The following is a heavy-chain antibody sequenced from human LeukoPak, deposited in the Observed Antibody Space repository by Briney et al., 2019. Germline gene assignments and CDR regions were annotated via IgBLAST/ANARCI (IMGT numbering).Heavy chain of an antibody. CDR1: GYTFTGYY. J-gene: IGHJ4*02. Sequence: AASVNVSCKASGYTFTGYYMHWVRQAPGQGLEWMGWINPNSGGTNYAQKFQGRVTMTRDTSISTAYMELSRLRSDDTAVYYCARDPSPYYYDSSGHEGSFDYWGQGTLVTVSS. V-gene: IGHV1-2*02. D-gene: IGHD3-22*01. CDR3: ARDPSPYYYDSSGHEGSFDY. CDR2: INPNSGGT.